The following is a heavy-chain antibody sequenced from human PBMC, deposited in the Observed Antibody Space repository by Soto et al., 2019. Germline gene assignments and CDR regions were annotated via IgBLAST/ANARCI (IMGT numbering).Heavy chain of an antibody. Sequence: SETLSLTCTVSGSFISNGGYHWIWIRQHPGKGLEWIGFINHYGSAYYSPSLKSRLTISVDASENQFSLKLTSVTAADTAVYFCATLAAGAVGRGYRGPGTLVTVPQ. J-gene: IGHJ4*01. CDR2: INHYGSA. V-gene: IGHV4-31*03. CDR1: GSFISNGGYH. D-gene: IGHD6-13*01. CDR3: ATLAAGAVGRGY.